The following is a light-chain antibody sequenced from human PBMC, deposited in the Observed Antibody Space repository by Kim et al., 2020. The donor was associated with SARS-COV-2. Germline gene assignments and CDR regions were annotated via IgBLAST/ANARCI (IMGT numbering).Light chain of an antibody. CDR3: QAWDTRVV. Sequence: VSVSPGQTASITCSGDKLGDKYASWYQQKPGQSPVLVIYENSKRPSGIPERFSGSNSGNTATLTISGTQAMDEADYYCQAWDTRVVFGGGTQLTVL. CDR1: KLGDKY. V-gene: IGLV3-1*01. J-gene: IGLJ2*01. CDR2: ENS.